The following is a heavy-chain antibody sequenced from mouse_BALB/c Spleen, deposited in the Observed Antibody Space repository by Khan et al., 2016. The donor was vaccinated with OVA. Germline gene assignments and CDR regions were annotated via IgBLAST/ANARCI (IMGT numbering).Heavy chain of an antibody. D-gene: IGHD1-1*01. CDR1: GYTFTNYW. V-gene: IGHV1-7*01. Sequence: VKLLESGAELAKPGASVKMSCKASGYTFTNYWMHWVKQRPGQGLEWIGYINPSTGYSEYKQKFKDKATLTADKSSSTAYIQLSSLTSEDSAVYYCANHGSSSAWLTYWGQGTLVTVSA. J-gene: IGHJ3*01. CDR2: INPSTGYS. CDR3: ANHGSSSAWLTY.